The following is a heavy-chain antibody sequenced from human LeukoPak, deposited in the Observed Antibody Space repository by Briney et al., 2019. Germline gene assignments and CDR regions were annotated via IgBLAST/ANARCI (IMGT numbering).Heavy chain of an antibody. CDR2: ISSSSSYI. CDR3: ARESSVVVIDY. D-gene: IGHD3-22*01. CDR1: GFTFSSYS. J-gene: IGHJ4*02. Sequence: PGGSLRLSCAASGFTFSSYSMNWVRQAPGKGLEWVSSISSSSSYIYYADSVKGQFTIPRDNAKNSLYLQMNSLRAEDTAVYYCARESSVVVIDYWGQGTLVTVSS. V-gene: IGHV3-21*01.